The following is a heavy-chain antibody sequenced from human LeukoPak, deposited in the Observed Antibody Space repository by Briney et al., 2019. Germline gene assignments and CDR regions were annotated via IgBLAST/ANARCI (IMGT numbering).Heavy chain of an antibody. D-gene: IGHD1-26*01. Sequence: PGESLRLSCVASGFTFNTYNMNWVRQAPGKGLEWVSSITSSSSYIYYADSVEGRFTISRDNAKSSLYLQMNSLRDEDTAVYYCARDPYSGNYGDYYYYYMDVWGKGTTVTISS. J-gene: IGHJ6*03. CDR3: ARDPYSGNYGDYYYYYMDV. V-gene: IGHV3-21*01. CDR1: GFTFNTYN. CDR2: ITSSSSYI.